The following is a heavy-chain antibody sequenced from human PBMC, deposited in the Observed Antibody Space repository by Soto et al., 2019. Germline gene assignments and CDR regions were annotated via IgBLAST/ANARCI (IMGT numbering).Heavy chain of an antibody. J-gene: IGHJ5*02. D-gene: IGHD6-6*01. CDR3: ARVRQPVYSPLYNWFDP. V-gene: IGHV4-34*01. CDR2: INHSGST. Sequence: SETLSLTCAVYGGSFSGYYWSWIRQPPGKGLEWIGEINHSGSTNYNPSLKSRVTISVDTSKNQFSLKLSSVTAADTAVYYCARVRQPVYSPLYNWFDPWGQGTLVTVSS. CDR1: GGSFSGYY.